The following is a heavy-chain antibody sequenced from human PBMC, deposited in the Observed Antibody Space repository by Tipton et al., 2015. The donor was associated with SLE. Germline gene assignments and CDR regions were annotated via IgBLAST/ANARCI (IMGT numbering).Heavy chain of an antibody. D-gene: IGHD3-22*01. CDR2: ISYTGGT. CDR3: AGDSSGSYYDRGGYYQLANRHFDL. V-gene: IGHV4-59*01. CDR1: GGSIRSYY. Sequence: QLVQSGAEVKPSDTLSLTCAVSGGSIRSYYWSWIRQPPGKGLECIGYISYTGGTRYNPPLESRVTISLDTSKNHFSLKLTSVTAADTAIYYCAGDSSGSYYDRGGYYQLANRHFDLWGRGILVSVSS. J-gene: IGHJ4*02.